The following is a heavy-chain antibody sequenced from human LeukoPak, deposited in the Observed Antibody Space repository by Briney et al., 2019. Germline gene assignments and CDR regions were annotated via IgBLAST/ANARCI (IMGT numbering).Heavy chain of an antibody. V-gene: IGHV4-30-4*01. CDR3: ARGGIDLNSWSEWFDP. J-gene: IGHJ5*02. CDR2: IYYSGST. CDR1: GGSISSGDYY. D-gene: IGHD6-13*01. Sequence: SQTLSLTCTVSGGSISSGDYYWSWIRQPPGKGLEWIGYIYYSGSTYYNPSLKSRVTISVDTSKNQFSLKLSSVTAADTAVYYCARGGIDLNSWSEWFDPWGQGTLVTVSS.